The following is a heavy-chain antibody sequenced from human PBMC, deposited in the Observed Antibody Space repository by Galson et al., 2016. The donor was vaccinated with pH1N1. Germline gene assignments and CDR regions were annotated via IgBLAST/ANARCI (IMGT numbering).Heavy chain of an antibody. J-gene: IGHJ4*02. V-gene: IGHV1-69*05. CDR2: IVPVSGSA. CDR3: VAPYIVSYPRFDF. D-gene: IGHD1-26*01. CDR1: GGIFNNYA. Sequence: SAKVSCKASGGIFNNYALNWVRQAPGQGFEWMGGIVPVSGSAKYAQKSQGRVTITTNHMELRCLRSDDTGFYYCVAPYIVSYPRFDFWGPGTLITVSS.